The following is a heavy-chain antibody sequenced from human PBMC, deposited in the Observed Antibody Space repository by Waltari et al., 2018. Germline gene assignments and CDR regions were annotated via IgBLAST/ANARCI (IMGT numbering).Heavy chain of an antibody. CDR1: GFTFGTFG. Sequence: EVQLVESGGGLVQPGGSLRLSCATSGFTFGTFGMNWVRQAPGKGLEWVSYISGDGKTIYYADSVKGRFTISRDNAKNFLYLQVNSLRAEDTALYYCARESDYYDSSGFFYYDQWGQGTLVTVSS. J-gene: IGHJ4*02. V-gene: IGHV3-48*04. D-gene: IGHD3-22*01. CDR2: ISGDGKTI. CDR3: ARESDYYDSSGFFYYDQ.